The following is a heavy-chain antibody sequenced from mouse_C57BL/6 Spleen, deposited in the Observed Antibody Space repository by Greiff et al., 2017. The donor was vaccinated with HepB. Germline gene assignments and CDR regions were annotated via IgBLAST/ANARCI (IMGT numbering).Heavy chain of an antibody. Sequence: VQRVESGAELARPGASVKLSCKASGYTFTSYGISWVKQRTGQGLEWIGEIYPRSGNTYYNEKFKGKATLTADKSSSTAYMELRSLTSEDSAVYFCARAYYSNYNYFDYWGQGTTLTVSS. D-gene: IGHD2-5*01. CDR2: IYPRSGNT. J-gene: IGHJ2*01. CDR1: GYTFTSYG. V-gene: IGHV1-81*01. CDR3: ARAYYSNYNYFDY.